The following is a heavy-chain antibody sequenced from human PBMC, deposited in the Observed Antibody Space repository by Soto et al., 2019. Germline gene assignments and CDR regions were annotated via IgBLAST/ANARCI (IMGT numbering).Heavy chain of an antibody. Sequence: AGGSLRLSCAASGFTFSSYAMSWVRQAPGKGLEWVSAISDSGASTYYADSVKGRFTISRDNSRNSLYLQVNSLRVEDTAVYYCARDLGHGNGPFDYWGQGARVTVSS. J-gene: IGHJ4*02. D-gene: IGHD1-26*01. CDR1: GFTFSSYA. V-gene: IGHV3-23*01. CDR3: ARDLGHGNGPFDY. CDR2: ISDSGAST.